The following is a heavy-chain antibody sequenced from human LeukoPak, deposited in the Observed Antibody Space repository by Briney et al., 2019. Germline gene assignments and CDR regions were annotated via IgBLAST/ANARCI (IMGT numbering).Heavy chain of an antibody. D-gene: IGHD1-26*01. J-gene: IGHJ6*03. CDR1: GFTFSSYG. CDR3: ARTLLGGPFDYYYYYMDV. V-gene: IGHV3-30*03. Sequence: PGGSLRLSCAASGFTFSSYGMHWVRQAPGKGLEWVAVISYDGSNKYYADSVKGRFTISRDNSKNTLYLQMNSLRAEDTAVYYCARTLLGGPFDYYYYYMDVWGKGTTVTISS. CDR2: ISYDGSNK.